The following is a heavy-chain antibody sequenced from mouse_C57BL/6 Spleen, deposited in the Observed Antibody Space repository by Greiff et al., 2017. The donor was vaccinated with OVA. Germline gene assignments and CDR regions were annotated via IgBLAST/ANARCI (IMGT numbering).Heavy chain of an antibody. CDR1: GFTFSDYG. V-gene: IGHV5-15*01. Sequence: DVMLVESGGGLVQPGGSLKLSCAASGFTFSDYGMAWVRQAPRKGLEWVAFISNLAYSIYYADTVTGRFTITRDNDKNTLYLEMSRLRSEDTAMYCCARGAGGYFDYWGQGTTLTVSS. CDR3: ARGAGGYFDY. CDR2: ISNLAYSI. J-gene: IGHJ2*01. D-gene: IGHD1-1*02.